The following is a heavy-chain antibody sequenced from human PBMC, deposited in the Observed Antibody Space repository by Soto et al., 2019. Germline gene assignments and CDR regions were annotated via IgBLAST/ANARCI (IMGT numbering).Heavy chain of an antibody. D-gene: IGHD5-18*01. CDR3: ARWIQLGHGMDV. Sequence: GGSLRLSCAASGFTFGSYGMHWVRQAPGKGLEWVAVISYDGSNKYYADSVKGRFTISRDNSKNTLYLQMNSLRAEDTAVYYCARWIQLGHGMDVWGQGTTVSVS. CDR2: ISYDGSNK. V-gene: IGHV3-30*03. J-gene: IGHJ6*02. CDR1: GFTFGSYG.